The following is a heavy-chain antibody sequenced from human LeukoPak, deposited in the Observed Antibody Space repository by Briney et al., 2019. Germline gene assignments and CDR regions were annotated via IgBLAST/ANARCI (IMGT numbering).Heavy chain of an antibody. D-gene: IGHD3-10*01. V-gene: IGHV3-30*12. CDR2: ISCDGSNK. J-gene: IGHJ4*02. Sequence: GGSLRLSCAASGFTFSSYGMYWVRQAPGKGLEWVAVISCDGSNKYYADSVKGRFTISRDNSKNTLYLQMNSLRAEDTAVYYCARKKANYGSGSYFSYWGQGTLVTVSS. CDR3: ARKKANYGSGSYFSY. CDR1: GFTFSSYG.